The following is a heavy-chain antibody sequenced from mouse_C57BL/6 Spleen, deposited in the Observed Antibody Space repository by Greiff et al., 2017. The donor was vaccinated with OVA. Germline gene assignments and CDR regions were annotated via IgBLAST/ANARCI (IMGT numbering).Heavy chain of an antibody. Sequence: EVKLVESGGGLVKPGGSLKLSCAASGFTFSDYGMHWVRQAPEQGLEWVAYISSGSGTIYYADTVKGRFTMSRDNAKNTLFLQMTSLRSEDTAMYYCARKKVTTVVAHWYFDVWGTGTTVTVSS. D-gene: IGHD1-1*01. V-gene: IGHV5-17*01. CDR1: GFTFSDYG. J-gene: IGHJ1*03. CDR3: ARKKVTTVVAHWYFDV. CDR2: ISSGSGTI.